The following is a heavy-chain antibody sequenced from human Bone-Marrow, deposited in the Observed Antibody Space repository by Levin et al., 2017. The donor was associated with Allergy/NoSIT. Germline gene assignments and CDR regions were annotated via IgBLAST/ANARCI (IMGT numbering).Heavy chain of an antibody. CDR2: IWYDGSNE. J-gene: IGHJ4*02. Sequence: SCAASGFTFSSFGMHWVRQAPGKGLEWVAVIWYDGSNENYADSVKGRFTISRDNSKNTLYLQMNSLRADDTAVSYCVRGPGTNCFDYWGQGTLVTVSS. CDR1: GFTFSSFG. D-gene: IGHD2-8*01. V-gene: IGHV3-33*01. CDR3: VRGPGTNCFDY.